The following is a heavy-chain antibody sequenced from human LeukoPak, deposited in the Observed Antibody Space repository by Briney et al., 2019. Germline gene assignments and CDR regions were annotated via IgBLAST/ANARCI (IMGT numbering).Heavy chain of an antibody. CDR3: AREARNFDY. CDR2: ISSSSSTI. Sequence: GGSLRLSCAASGFTFSSYSMNWVRQAPGEGLEWVSYISSSSSTIYYADSVKGRFTISRDNAKNSLYLQMNSLRAEDTAVYYCAREARNFDYWGQGTLVTVSS. J-gene: IGHJ4*02. CDR1: GFTFSSYS. V-gene: IGHV3-48*04.